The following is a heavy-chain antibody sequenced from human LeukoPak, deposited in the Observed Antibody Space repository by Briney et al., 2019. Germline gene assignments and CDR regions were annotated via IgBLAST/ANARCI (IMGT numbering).Heavy chain of an antibody. J-gene: IGHJ4*02. CDR2: INPNSGGT. V-gene: IGHV1-2*02. D-gene: IGHD3-3*01. CDR1: GYTFTSYY. Sequence: ASVKVSCKASGYTFTSYYMHWVRQAPGQGLEWMGWINPNSGGTNYAQKFQGRVTMTRDTSISTAYMELSRLRSDDTAVYYCARDRLNVLQFSPPDDYWGQGTLVTVSS. CDR3: ARDRLNVLQFSPPDDY.